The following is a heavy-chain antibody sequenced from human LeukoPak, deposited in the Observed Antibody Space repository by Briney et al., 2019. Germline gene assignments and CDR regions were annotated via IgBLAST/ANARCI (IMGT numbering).Heavy chain of an antibody. Sequence: GGSLRLSCAASGFTFSSYAMSWVRQAPGKGLEWVANIKQDGSEKYYVDSVKGRFTISRDNAKNSLYLQMNSLRAEDTAVYYCARVGYYDSSGYYYYYGMDVWGQGTTVTVSS. CDR1: GFTFSSYA. J-gene: IGHJ6*02. CDR2: IKQDGSEK. CDR3: ARVGYYDSSGYYYYYGMDV. V-gene: IGHV3-7*01. D-gene: IGHD3-22*01.